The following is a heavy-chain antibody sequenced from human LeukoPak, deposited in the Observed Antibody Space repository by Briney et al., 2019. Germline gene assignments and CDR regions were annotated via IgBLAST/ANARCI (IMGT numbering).Heavy chain of an antibody. CDR2: IRSKAYGGTT. Sequence: PGRSLRLSCTASGFTFGDYAMSWVRQAPGRGLKWVGFIRSKAYGGTTEYAASVKGRFTISRDDSKSIAYLQMNSLKTEDTAVYYCTRAQKWLPDHDDFDIWDQGTMVTVSS. D-gene: IGHD5-12*01. CDR3: TRAQKWLPDHDDFDI. CDR1: GFTFGDYA. V-gene: IGHV3-49*04. J-gene: IGHJ3*02.